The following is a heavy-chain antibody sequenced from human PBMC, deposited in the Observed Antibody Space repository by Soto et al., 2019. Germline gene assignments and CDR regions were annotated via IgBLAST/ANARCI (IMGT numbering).Heavy chain of an antibody. CDR3: ASTPPLGYCTNGVCPYYYYYYMDV. J-gene: IGHJ6*03. CDR1: GYTFTSYY. D-gene: IGHD2-8*01. Sequence: QVQLVQSGAEVKKPGASVKVSCKASGYTFTSYYMHWVRRAPGQGLEWMGIINPSGGSTSYAQKFQGRVTMTRDTSTSTVYMELSSLRSEDTAVYYCASTPPLGYCTNGVCPYYYYYYMDVWGKGTTVTVSS. V-gene: IGHV1-46*03. CDR2: INPSGGST.